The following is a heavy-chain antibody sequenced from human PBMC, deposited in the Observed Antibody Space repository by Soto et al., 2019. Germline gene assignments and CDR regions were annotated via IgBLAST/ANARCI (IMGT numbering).Heavy chain of an antibody. J-gene: IGHJ5*02. D-gene: IGHD3-22*01. V-gene: IGHV1-69*06. CDR2: IIAVSNAA. Sequence: QGQLVQSGAEVKKPGSSVKVSCKASGGSFISYVISWIRQAPGQGLEWPGGIIAVSNAANYAQRFQDRVTMSVDKSTTKAYMELRRLRSEDTAIYYCAKETYYSHSRDYQWFDPWGQGTLVTVSS. CDR3: AKETYYSHSRDYQWFDP. CDR1: GGSFISYV.